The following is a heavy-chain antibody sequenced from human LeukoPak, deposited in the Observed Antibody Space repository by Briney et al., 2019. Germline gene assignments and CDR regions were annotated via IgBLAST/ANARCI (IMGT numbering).Heavy chain of an antibody. V-gene: IGHV1/OR15-3*02. CDR3: ASHGNYYDSSGYQIFDY. Sequence: ASVKVSCKASGYTFTSYYMHWVRQAPGQGLEWMGWINAGNGNTKYSQKFQGRVTITRDTSASTAYMELSSLRSEDTAVYYCASHGNYYDSSGYQIFDYWGQGTLVTVSS. D-gene: IGHD3-22*01. CDR2: INAGNGNT. CDR1: GYTFTSYY. J-gene: IGHJ4*02.